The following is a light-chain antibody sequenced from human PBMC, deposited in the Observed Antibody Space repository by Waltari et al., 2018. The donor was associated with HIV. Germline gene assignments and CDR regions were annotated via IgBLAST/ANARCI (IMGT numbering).Light chain of an antibody. J-gene: IGLJ3*02. CDR1: NIGSKS. Sequence: SYVLTQPPSVSVAPGKTARITCGGNNIGSKSVHWYQQKPGQAPVLVIYYDSDRPSGIPERFAGSNSGNTATLTISRVEAGDEADYYCQVWDSSSDRVFGGGTKLTVL. V-gene: IGLV3-21*04. CDR2: YDS. CDR3: QVWDSSSDRV.